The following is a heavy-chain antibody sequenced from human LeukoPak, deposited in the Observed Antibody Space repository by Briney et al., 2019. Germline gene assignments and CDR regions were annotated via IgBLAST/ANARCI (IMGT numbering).Heavy chain of an antibody. CDR3: ARDKQYSSSFQSWFDP. CDR2: IYYSGST. D-gene: IGHD6-6*01. CDR1: GGSISSGGYY. V-gene: IGHV4-31*03. Sequence: SETLSLTCTVSGGSISSGGYYWSWIRQHPGKGLEWIGYIYYSGSTYYNPSLKSRVTISVDTSKNQFSLKLSSVIAADTAVYYCARDKQYSSSFQSWFDPWGQGTLVTVSS. J-gene: IGHJ5*02.